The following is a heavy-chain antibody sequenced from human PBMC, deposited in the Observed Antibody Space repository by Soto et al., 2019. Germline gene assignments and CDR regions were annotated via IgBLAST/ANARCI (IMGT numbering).Heavy chain of an antibody. J-gene: IGHJ4*02. CDR2: IYSDGRT. CDR1: GFTVSSSY. CDR3: ARDSISYGPGVNDY. Sequence: EVHLVESGGGLIQPGGSLRLSCAASGFTVSSSYMSWVRQAPGKGLEWLSIIYSDGRTFYADSVKGRFTISRDNSKNTVDLQMSTLRVEDTAVYYCARDSISYGPGVNDYWGQGTLVTVS. D-gene: IGHD5-18*01. V-gene: IGHV3-53*01.